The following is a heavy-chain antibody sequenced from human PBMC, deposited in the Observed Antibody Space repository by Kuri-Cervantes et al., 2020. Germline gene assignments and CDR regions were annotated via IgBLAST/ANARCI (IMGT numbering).Heavy chain of an antibody. CDR2: ISSSSSYI. Sequence: GGSLRLSCAASGFTFSSYSMNWVRQAPGKGLEWVSSISSSSSYIYYADSVKGRFTISRDNSKNTFYLHMNSLRAEDTAVYYCAKYGRWTNYYMDVWGKGTTVTVSS. CDR3: AKYGRWTNYYMDV. D-gene: IGHD6-6*01. V-gene: IGHV3-21*04. CDR1: GFTFSSYS. J-gene: IGHJ6*03.